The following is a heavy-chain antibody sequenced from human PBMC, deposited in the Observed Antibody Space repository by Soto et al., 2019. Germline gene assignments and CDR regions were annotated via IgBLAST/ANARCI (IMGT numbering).Heavy chain of an antibody. CDR1: GVNCSSYA. V-gene: IGHV1-69*01. CDR2: IIAIFGTA. CDR3: ARAAGYCSSNSCYND. Sequence: QVQLVQAGAEVKKPGSSVKVSCKAAGVNCSSYAISWVRQAPGQGLEWMGGIIAIFGTANYAQKFQGRVTITEDESTSTAYMGLSSRRSEDTAVYYCARAAGYCSSNSCYNDWGQGTLVTVSS. J-gene: IGHJ4*02. D-gene: IGHD2-2*02.